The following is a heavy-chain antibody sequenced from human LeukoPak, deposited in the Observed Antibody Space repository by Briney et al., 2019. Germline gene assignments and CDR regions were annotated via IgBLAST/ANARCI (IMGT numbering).Heavy chain of an antibody. J-gene: IGHJ4*02. Sequence: PGRSLRLSCAASGFTFSSYAMHWVRQAPGKGLEWVAVISYDGSNKYYADSVKGRFTISRDNSKNTLYLQMNSLRAEDTAVYYCARVGMKYGDGVGDYFDYWGQGTLVTVSS. CDR3: ARVGMKYGDGVGDYFDY. CDR2: ISYDGSNK. V-gene: IGHV3-30-3*01. D-gene: IGHD4-17*01. CDR1: GFTFSSYA.